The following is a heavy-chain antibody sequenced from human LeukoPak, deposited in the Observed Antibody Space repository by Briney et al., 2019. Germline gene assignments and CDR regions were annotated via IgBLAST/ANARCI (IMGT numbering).Heavy chain of an antibody. CDR3: AIHNSSRVYEMDV. J-gene: IGHJ6*02. CDR2: IYNSGST. V-gene: IGHV4-59*08. D-gene: IGHD6-13*01. Sequence: SETLSLTCTVSGGSISSYYWSWIRQPDGKGLEWIGNIYNSGSTNYNPSLKSRVSISVDTSKKQFSLKLSSVTAADTAVYYCAIHNSSRVYEMDVWGQGTTVTVSS. CDR1: GGSISSYY.